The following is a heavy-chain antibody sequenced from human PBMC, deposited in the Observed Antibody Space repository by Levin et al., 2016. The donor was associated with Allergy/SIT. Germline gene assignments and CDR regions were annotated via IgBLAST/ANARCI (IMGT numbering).Heavy chain of an antibody. V-gene: IGHV4-39*01. CDR2: IFYSGST. CDR1: GGSISSSSYY. CDR3: ARQGGGNGYSIPYDY. J-gene: IGHJ4*02. D-gene: IGHD5-24*01. Sequence: SETLSLTCTVSGGSISSSSYYWGWIRQPPGKGLEWIGSIFYSGSTHYNPSLKSRVTISVDTSKNQFSLKLSSVTAADTAVYYCARQGGGNGYSIPYDYWGQGTLVTVSS.